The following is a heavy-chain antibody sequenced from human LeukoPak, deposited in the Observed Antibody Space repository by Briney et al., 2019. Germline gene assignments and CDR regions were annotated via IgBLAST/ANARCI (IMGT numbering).Heavy chain of an antibody. D-gene: IGHD4-11*01. CDR2: IYTSGST. V-gene: IGHV4-61*02. CDR3: ARVLGSNPFDY. J-gene: IGHJ4*02. Sequence: SQTLSLTCTVYGGSISSGRYYWGWIRQPGGKGLEWIERIYTSGSTNYTPSLTSRVTISVDTSKNRFSLKLSSVTAADTAVYYCARVLGSNPFDYWGQGTLVTVSS. CDR1: GGSISSGRYY.